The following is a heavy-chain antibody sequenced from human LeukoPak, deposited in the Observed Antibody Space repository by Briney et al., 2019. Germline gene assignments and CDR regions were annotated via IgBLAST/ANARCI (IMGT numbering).Heavy chain of an antibody. J-gene: IGHJ4*02. CDR2: ISYDGSNK. CDR1: GFTFSSYA. CDR3: ARYASTWDLDS. D-gene: IGHD6-13*01. Sequence: GSLRLSCAASGFTFSSYAMHWVRQAPGKGLEWVAVISYDGSNKYYADSVKGRFTISRDNSKNTLYLQMNSLRAEDTAVYYCARYASTWDLDSWGQGTLVTVSS. V-gene: IGHV3-30-3*01.